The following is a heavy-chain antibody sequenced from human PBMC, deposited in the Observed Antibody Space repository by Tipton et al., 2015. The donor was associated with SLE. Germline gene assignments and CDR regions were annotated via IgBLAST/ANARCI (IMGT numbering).Heavy chain of an antibody. D-gene: IGHD2/OR15-2a*01. V-gene: IGHV4-4*08. CDR1: GGSISTYY. J-gene: IGHJ4*02. CDR2: IHKSGST. CDR3: ARSSSVRTLLWPTFAY. Sequence: TLSLTCTVSGGSISTYYWSWIRQSPGKGLEWIGYIHKSGSTHYHPSLRGRVTISVDASKNHLSLKLTSVTAADTAVYFCARSSSVRTLLWPTFAYWGQGTLVTVSS.